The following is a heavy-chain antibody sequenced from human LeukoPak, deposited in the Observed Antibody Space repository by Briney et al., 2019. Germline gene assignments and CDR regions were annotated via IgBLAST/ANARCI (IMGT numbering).Heavy chain of an antibody. J-gene: IGHJ2*01. CDR3: ARDRIRNILTRLRYFDL. V-gene: IGHV3-11*01. CDR2: ISSSGSTI. Sequence: GGTLRLACAASGFTFSDYYMSWIRQAPGKGLEWVSYISSSGSTIYYADSVKGRFTISRDNAKNSLYLQMNSLRAEDTAVYYCARDRIRNILTRLRYFDLWGRGTLVTVSS. CDR1: GFTFSDYY. D-gene: IGHD3-9*01.